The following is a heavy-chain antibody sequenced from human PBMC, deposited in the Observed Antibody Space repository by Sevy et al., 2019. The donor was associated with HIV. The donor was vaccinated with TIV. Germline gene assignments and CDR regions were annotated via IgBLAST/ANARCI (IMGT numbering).Heavy chain of an antibody. CDR3: LGIVTAGRDY. D-gene: IGHD6-13*01. V-gene: IGHV3-23*01. Sequence: GGSLRLSCAASGFIFRSYVMSWVRQAPGKGLEWVSSISGSGGSTYYADSVEGRFTISRDNSNNALFLEMNSLRADDTAVYYCLGIVTAGRDYWGQGTLVTVSS. CDR2: ISGSGGST. J-gene: IGHJ4*02. CDR1: GFIFRSYV.